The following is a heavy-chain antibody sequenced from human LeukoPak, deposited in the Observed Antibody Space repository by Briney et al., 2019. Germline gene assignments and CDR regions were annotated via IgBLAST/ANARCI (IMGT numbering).Heavy chain of an antibody. Sequence: PGGSLRLSCAASGFTFSSYSMNWVRQAPGKGLEWVSSISSSSSYIYYTDSVKGRFTISRDNAKNSLYLQMNSLRAEDTAVYYCAVTHHTYAFDIWGQGTMVTVSS. CDR2: ISSSSSYI. CDR1: GFTFSSYS. V-gene: IGHV3-21*01. CDR3: AVTHHTYAFDI. D-gene: IGHD1-14*01. J-gene: IGHJ3*02.